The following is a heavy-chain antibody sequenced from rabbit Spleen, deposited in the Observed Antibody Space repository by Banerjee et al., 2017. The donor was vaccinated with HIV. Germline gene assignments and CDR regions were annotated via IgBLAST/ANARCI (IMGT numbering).Heavy chain of an antibody. CDR1: GFSFSDRDV. V-gene: IGHV1S45*01. CDR3: ARNYVNAFDP. J-gene: IGHJ2*01. D-gene: IGHD1-1*01. CDR2: INASTGKP. Sequence: QEQLVESGGGLVQPEGSLTLTCTGSGFSFSDRDVMCWVRQAPGKGLEWIACINASTGKPVYATWASGRFTISRTSSTTVTLRMTSLTAADTATYFCARNYVNAFDPWGQGTLVTVS.